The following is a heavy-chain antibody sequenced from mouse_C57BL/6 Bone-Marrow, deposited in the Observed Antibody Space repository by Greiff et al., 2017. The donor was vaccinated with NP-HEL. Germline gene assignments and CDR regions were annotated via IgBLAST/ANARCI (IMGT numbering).Heavy chain of an antibody. D-gene: IGHD1-2*01. CDR1: GYTFTSYW. J-gene: IGHJ2*01. Sequence: QQSCKASGYTFTSYWMHWVKQRPGQGLEWIGEIDPSDSYTNYNQKFKGKSTLTVDKFSSTAYMQLSSLTSEDSAVYYCARHYYGLDYWGQGTTLTVSS. V-gene: IGHV1-69*01. CDR2: IDPSDSYT. CDR3: ARHYYGLDY.